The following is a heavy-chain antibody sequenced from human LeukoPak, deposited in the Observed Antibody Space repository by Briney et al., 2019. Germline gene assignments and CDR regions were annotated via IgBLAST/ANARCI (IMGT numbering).Heavy chain of an antibody. CDR1: GFTFGSPW. V-gene: IGHV3-74*01. Sequence: GGSLRLSCAASGFTFGSPWMHWVRQAPGKGLVWVSRINSDGSATAYADSVKGRFTISRDNSKNTLYLQMNSLRAEDTAVYYCAYMRGLYYGIDYWGQGTLVTVSS. D-gene: IGHD3-10*01. J-gene: IGHJ4*02. CDR3: AYMRGLYYGIDY. CDR2: INSDGSAT.